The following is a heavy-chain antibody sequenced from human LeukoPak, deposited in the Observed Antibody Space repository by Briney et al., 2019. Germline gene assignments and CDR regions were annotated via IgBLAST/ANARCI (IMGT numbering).Heavy chain of an antibody. D-gene: IGHD6-13*01. CDR2: IYHSGSA. V-gene: IGHV4-4*02. CDR1: GDSITSSNW. J-gene: IGHJ2*01. Sequence: SGTLSLTCVVSGDSITSSNWWNWVRQTPGEGLEWIGEIYHSGSAYYNPSLQTRVTISVDKSKNQFSLKLSSVTAADTAVYYCARVYYSSSYDYWYFNLWGRGTLVTVSS. CDR3: ARVYYSSSYDYWYFNL.